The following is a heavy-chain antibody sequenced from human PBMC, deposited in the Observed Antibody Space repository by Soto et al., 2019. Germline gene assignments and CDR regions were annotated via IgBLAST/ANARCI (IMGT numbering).Heavy chain of an antibody. CDR1: GYSFTSYW. J-gene: IGHJ6*03. V-gene: IGHV5-51*01. D-gene: IGHD4-17*01. CDR2: IYPGDSDT. Sequence: GESLKISCKGSGYSFTSYWIGWVRQMPGKGLEWMGIIYPGDSDTRYSPSFQGQVPISADKSISTAYLQWSSLKASDTAMYYCARHVVPYGANYPRLPYYYYYMDVWGKGTTVTVSS. CDR3: ARHVVPYGANYPRLPYYYYYMDV.